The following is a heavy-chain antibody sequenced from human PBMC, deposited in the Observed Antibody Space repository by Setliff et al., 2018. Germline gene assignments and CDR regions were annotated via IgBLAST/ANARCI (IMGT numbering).Heavy chain of an antibody. Sequence: GASVKVSCKASGYTFTSYDINWVRQAPGKGLEWMGGFDPEDGETIYAQKFQGRVTMTEDTSTDTAYMELSSLRSEDTAVYYCATTPQNSGSYEVTFDYWGQGTLVTVSS. J-gene: IGHJ4*02. CDR2: FDPEDGET. CDR3: ATTPQNSGSYEVTFDY. V-gene: IGHV1-24*01. CDR1: GYTFTSYD. D-gene: IGHD1-26*01.